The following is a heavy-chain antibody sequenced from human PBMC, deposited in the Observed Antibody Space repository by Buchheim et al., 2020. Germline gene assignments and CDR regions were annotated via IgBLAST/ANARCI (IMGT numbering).Heavy chain of an antibody. J-gene: IGHJ5*02. CDR3: ARGRRLLWFGERTTKNWFDP. CDR2: INHSGST. CDR1: GGSFSGYY. V-gene: IGHV4-34*01. D-gene: IGHD3-10*01. Sequence: QVQLQQWGAGLLKPSETLSLTCAVYGGSFSGYYWSWIRQPPGKGLEWIGEINHSGSTNYNPSLKSRVTISVDTSKNQFSLNLSSVTAADTAVYYCARGRRLLWFGERTTKNWFDPWGQGTL.